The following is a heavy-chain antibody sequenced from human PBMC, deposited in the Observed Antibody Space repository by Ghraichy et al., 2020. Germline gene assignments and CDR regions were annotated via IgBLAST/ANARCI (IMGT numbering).Heavy chain of an antibody. CDR1: GFTFSDDG. Sequence: GESLRLSCAASGFTFSDDGMHWVRQAPGKGLEWVAFIRFDGTNEYYADSVKGRFSISRDNSKNTVCLQMNSLRAEDTAVYYCAKVGFGWWGLDYWGQGTLVTVSS. J-gene: IGHJ4*02. D-gene: IGHD6-19*01. CDR3: AKVGFGWWGLDY. CDR2: IRFDGTNE. V-gene: IGHV3-30*02.